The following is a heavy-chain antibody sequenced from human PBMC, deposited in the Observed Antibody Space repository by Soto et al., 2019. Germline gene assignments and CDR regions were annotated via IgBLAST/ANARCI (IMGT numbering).Heavy chain of an antibody. D-gene: IGHD2-15*01. V-gene: IGHV3-33*01. CDR2: IWNDGSHA. CDR1: GFPFRSYG. J-gene: IGHJ4*02. Sequence: GGSLRLSCEGSGFPFRSYGIQWVRQAPGKGLEWLGLIWNDGSHAYYADSVKGRFTISRDNSKNTVFLQVSNLRAEDTAVYFCARDQTDSGGYSDSWGQGNLVPVSS. CDR3: ARDQTDSGGYSDS.